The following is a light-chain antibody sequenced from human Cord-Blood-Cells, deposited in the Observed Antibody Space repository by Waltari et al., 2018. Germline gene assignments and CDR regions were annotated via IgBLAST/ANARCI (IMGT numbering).Light chain of an antibody. CDR1: SSDVGGYNY. CDR3: CSYAGSYTFAVV. CDR2: DVS. V-gene: IGLV2-11*01. Sequence: QSALTQPRSVSGSPGQSVPISCPGTSSDVGGYNYVSWYQQHPGKAPKLMIYDVSKRPSGVPDRFSGSKSGNTASLTISGLQAEDEADYYCCSYAGSYTFAVVFGGGTKLTVL. J-gene: IGLJ2*01.